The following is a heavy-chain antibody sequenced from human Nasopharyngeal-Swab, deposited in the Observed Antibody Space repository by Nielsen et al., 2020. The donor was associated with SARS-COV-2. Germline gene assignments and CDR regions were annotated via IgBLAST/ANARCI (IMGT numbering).Heavy chain of an antibody. CDR2: LSGSGGST. V-gene: IGHV3-23*01. CDR1: GFTFSSYA. D-gene: IGHD6-19*01. Sequence: GESLKISCAASGFTFSSYAMSWVRQAPGKGLEWVSALSGSGGSTYYADSVKGRFTISRDSSKNTLYLQMNSLRAEDTAVYYCARDKRSSGWYDYGMDVWGQGTTVTVSS. J-gene: IGHJ6*02. CDR3: ARDKRSSGWYDYGMDV.